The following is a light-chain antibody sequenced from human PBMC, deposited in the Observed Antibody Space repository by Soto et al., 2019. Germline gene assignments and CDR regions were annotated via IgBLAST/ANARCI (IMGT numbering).Light chain of an antibody. CDR3: QQGFSSPPWT. J-gene: IGKJ1*01. Sequence: DIQMTQSPSSLSASVGDSVTITCRASQNIKTYLNWYHQKPGKAPNLLIYAASSLHSGVPSRFSGSGSGTDFTHTTSSLQHEYFATCYCQQGFSSPPWTFGQGTKVEIK. CDR2: AAS. V-gene: IGKV1-39*01. CDR1: QNIKTY.